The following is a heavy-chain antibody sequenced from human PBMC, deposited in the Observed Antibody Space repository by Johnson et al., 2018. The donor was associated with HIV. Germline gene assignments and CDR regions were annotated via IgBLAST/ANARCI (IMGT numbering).Heavy chain of an antibody. CDR2: LYSGGST. CDR1: GFTVSRNY. J-gene: IGHJ3*01. CDR3: ARVGAGHISGPDMVFDV. D-gene: IGHD6-19*01. V-gene: IGHV3-66*01. Sequence: VQLVESGGGLVQPGGSLRLSCAASGFTVSRNYMSWVRQAPGKGLEWVSVLYSGGSTYYADSVKGRFTIPSDNSKNTLYLQMNSLRAEDPAVYYCARVGAGHISGPDMVFDVWGQGTMVTVSS.